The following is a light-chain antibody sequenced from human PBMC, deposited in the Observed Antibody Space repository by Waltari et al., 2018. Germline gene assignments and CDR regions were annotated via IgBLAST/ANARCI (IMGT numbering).Light chain of an antibody. CDR1: TSDVGNYDL. CDR2: EVN. J-gene: IGLJ1*01. V-gene: IGLV2-23*02. Sequence: QSALTQPASVSGTPGQSITISCTGTTSDVGNYDLVSWYQQHPGKAPKLLICEVNKRPSGVSSRFSGAKSGNTASLTTSGLQAEDEADYYCCSYAGRGTYVFGSGTKVTVL. CDR3: CSYAGRGTYV.